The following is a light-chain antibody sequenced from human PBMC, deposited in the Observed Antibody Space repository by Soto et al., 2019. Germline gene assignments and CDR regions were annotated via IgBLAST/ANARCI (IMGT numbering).Light chain of an antibody. CDR2: GAS. V-gene: IGKV3-15*01. CDR1: QSFNSN. CDR3: QDYNTWPWT. Sequence: ETVMTQSPATLSVSPGERATLSCRASQSFNSNLAWYQQKLGQAPRVLIYGASTRATGIPDRFSGSGAGTEFILTISSLQYEAFGVYYCQDYNTWPWTLGQGATVDIK. J-gene: IGKJ1*01.